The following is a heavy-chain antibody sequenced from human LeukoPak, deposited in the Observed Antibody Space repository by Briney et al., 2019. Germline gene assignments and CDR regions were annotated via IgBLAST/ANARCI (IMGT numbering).Heavy chain of an antibody. V-gene: IGHV4-30-4*01. CDR1: GDSISSGDYY. Sequence: SQTLSLTCTVSGDSISSGDYYWSWLRQPPGKGLEWIGYIYYSGSTYYNPSLKSRLTISVDTSKNQFSLKLSSATAADTAVYYCARGVLLWFGESLYYFDYWGQGNLVTVSS. CDR2: IYYSGST. D-gene: IGHD3-10*01. CDR3: ARGVLLWFGESLYYFDY. J-gene: IGHJ4*02.